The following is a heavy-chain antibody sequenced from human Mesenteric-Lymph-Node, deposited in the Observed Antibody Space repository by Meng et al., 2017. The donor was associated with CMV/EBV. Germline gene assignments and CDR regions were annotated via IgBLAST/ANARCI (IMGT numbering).Heavy chain of an antibody. CDR3: ARADWGSGGSFNI. CDR2: ISWDGGTT. V-gene: IGHV3-43D*04. Sequence: GGSLRLSCAASGFSFDDYAIHWVRQRPGKGLEWVSLISWDGGTTYFADSVKGRFTISRDNAKNSLYLQMNSLRAEDTAVYFCARADWGSGGSFNIWGRGTMVTVSS. D-gene: IGHD7-27*01. J-gene: IGHJ3*02. CDR1: GFSFDDYA.